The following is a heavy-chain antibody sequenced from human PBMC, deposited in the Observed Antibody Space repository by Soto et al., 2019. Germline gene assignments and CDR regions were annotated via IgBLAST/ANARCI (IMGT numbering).Heavy chain of an antibody. V-gene: IGHV1-18*01. D-gene: IGHD3-22*01. CDR3: ASCGYCDSSGYYYT. Sequence: ASVKVSCKASGYTFTSYGISWVRQAPGQGLEWMGWISAYNGNTNYAQKLQGRVTMTTDTSTSTAYMELRSLRSDDTAVYYCASCGYCDSSGYYYTWGQGTLVTVSS. CDR2: ISAYNGNT. J-gene: IGHJ4*02. CDR1: GYTFTSYG.